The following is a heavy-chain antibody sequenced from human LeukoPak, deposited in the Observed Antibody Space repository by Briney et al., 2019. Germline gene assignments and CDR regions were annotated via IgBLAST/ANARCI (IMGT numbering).Heavy chain of an antibody. J-gene: IGHJ4*02. CDR3: ARDPSRRYDSSGYYQFFDY. D-gene: IGHD3-22*01. Sequence: GGSLRLSCAASGFTFDGYGMGWVRQVPGKGLEWVSGINWNGGSIGYADSVKGRFTISRDNAKNSLYLQMNSLTAEDAALYYCARDPSRRYDSSGYYQFFDYWGQGTLVTVSS. CDR1: GFTFDGYG. V-gene: IGHV3-20*04. CDR2: INWNGGSI.